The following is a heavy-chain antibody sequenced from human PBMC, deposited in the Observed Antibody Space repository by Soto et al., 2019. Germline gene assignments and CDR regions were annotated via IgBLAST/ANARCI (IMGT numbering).Heavy chain of an antibody. CDR2: IYHSGST. Sequence: SETLSLTCAVSGGAISSGGYSWSWIRQPPGKGLEWIGYIYHSGSTYYNPSLKSRVTISVDRSKNQFSLKLGSVTAADTAVYYCARGYYDSSGYTPSAIDYWGQGTLVTVSS. CDR1: GGAISSGGYS. V-gene: IGHV4-30-2*01. D-gene: IGHD3-22*01. J-gene: IGHJ4*02. CDR3: ARGYYDSSGYTPSAIDY.